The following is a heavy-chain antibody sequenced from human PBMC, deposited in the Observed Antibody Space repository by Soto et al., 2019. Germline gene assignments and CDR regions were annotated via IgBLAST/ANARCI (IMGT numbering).Heavy chain of an antibody. CDR1: GFTFSSYA. Sequence: EVQLLESGGGLVQPGGSLRLSCAASGFTFSSYAMSWVRQAPGKGLEWVSAISGSGGSTYYADSVKGRFTISRDNSKNTLYLQMNSLRAEDTAVYYCARDRGLNTPPLAEYFQHWGQGTLVTVSS. J-gene: IGHJ1*01. CDR2: ISGSGGST. CDR3: ARDRGLNTPPLAEYFQH. D-gene: IGHD3-10*01. V-gene: IGHV3-23*01.